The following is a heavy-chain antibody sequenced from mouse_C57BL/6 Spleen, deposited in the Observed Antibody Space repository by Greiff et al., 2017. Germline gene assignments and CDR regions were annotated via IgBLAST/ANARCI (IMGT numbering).Heavy chain of an antibody. V-gene: IGHV1-4*01. J-gene: IGHJ3*01. CDR3: ARDNYGAWFAY. CDR2: INPSSGYT. D-gene: IGHD1-1*01. Sequence: QVQLQQSGAELARPGASVKMSCKASGYTFTSYTMHWVKQRPGQGLEWIGYINPSSGYTKYNQKFKDKATLTADKSASTAYMQLSSLTSEDSAVYYCARDNYGAWFAYWGQGTLVTVSA. CDR1: GYTFTSYT.